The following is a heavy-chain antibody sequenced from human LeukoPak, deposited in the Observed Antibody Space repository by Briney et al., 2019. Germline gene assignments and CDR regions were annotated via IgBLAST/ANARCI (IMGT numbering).Heavy chain of an antibody. J-gene: IGHJ4*02. CDR3: ARASGYSSSWS. CDR1: GGSISSSSYY. CDR2: IYYSGST. Sequence: SETLSLTCTVSGGSISSSSYYWGWIRQPPGKGLEWIGSIYYSGSTYYNPSLKSRVTISVDTSKNQFSLKLSSVTAADTAVYYCARASGYSSSWSWGQGTLVTVSS. V-gene: IGHV4-39*07. D-gene: IGHD6-13*01.